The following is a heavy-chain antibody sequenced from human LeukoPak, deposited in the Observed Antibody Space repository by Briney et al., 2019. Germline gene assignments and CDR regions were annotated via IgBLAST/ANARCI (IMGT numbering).Heavy chain of an antibody. D-gene: IGHD3-3*01. CDR1: GYTFGDYA. CDR3: TRDGIPETNWSGYYIDY. CDR2: IRSRTHGGTT. Sequence: GGSLRLSCTASGYTFGDYAMSWVRQAPGKGLKWVGFIRSRTHGGTTEFAAPVKDRFSISRDDSKRIAYLQMNSLKTEDTAVYYCTRDGIPETNWSGYYIDYWGQGTLVTVSS. J-gene: IGHJ4*02. V-gene: IGHV3-49*04.